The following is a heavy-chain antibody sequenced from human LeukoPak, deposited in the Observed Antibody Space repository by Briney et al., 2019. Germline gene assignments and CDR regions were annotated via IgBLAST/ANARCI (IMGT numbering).Heavy chain of an antibody. J-gene: IGHJ5*02. CDR2: ISSSSSYI. D-gene: IGHD2-2*01. CDR3: AREGARYCSSTSCLNWFDP. Sequence: RGSLRLSCAASGFTFSSYSMNWVRQAPGKGLEWVSSISSSSSYIYYADSVKGRFTISRDNAKNSLYLQMNSLRAEDTAVYYCAREGARYCSSTSCLNWFDPWGQGTLVTVSS. V-gene: IGHV3-21*01. CDR1: GFTFSSYS.